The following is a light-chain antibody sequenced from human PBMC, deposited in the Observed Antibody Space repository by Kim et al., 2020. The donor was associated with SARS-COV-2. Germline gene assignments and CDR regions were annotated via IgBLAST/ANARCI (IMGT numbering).Light chain of an antibody. CDR3: QKYNGAPWT. J-gene: IGKJ1*01. Sequence: ASVGESVTITCRASQGINNYLAWYQQKPGKVPNLLIYGASALQSGVPSRFSGRGSGTDFTLTISSLQPEDVAIYYCQKYNGAPWTFGQGTKVEIK. CDR2: GAS. CDR1: QGINNY. V-gene: IGKV1-27*01.